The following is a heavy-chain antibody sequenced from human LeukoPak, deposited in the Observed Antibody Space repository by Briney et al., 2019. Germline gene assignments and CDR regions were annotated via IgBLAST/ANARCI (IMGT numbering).Heavy chain of an antibody. Sequence: GGSLRLSCAASGFTFSSYEMNWARQAPGKGLEWVSYISSSGSTIYYADSVRGRFPISRDNAKNSLYLQMNSLRAEDTAVYYCARESADCSSTSCYLWASYYFDYWGQGTLVTVSS. CDR1: GFTFSSYE. V-gene: IGHV3-48*03. J-gene: IGHJ4*02. D-gene: IGHD2-2*01. CDR3: ARESADCSSTSCYLWASYYFDY. CDR2: ISSSGSTI.